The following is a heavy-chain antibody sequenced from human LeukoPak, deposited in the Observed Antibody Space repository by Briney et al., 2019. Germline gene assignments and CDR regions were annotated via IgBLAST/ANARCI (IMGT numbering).Heavy chain of an antibody. D-gene: IGHD1-26*01. CDR1: GFTVSSNY. CDR3: AGDALDGEPPHFDY. Sequence: PGGSLRLSCAASGFTVSSNYMSWVRQAPGKGLEWVSVIYSGGSTYYADSVKGRFTISRDNSKNTLYLQMNSLRAEDTAVYYCAGDALDGEPPHFDYWGQGTLVTVSS. J-gene: IGHJ4*02. V-gene: IGHV3-53*01. CDR2: IYSGGST.